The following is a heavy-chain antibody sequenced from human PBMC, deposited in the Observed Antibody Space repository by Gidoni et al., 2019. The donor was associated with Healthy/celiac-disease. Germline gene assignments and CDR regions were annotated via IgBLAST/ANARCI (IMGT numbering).Heavy chain of an antibody. CDR2: IDPSDSYT. J-gene: IGHJ6*02. CDR3: ASTRPYSSSPYYYYGMDV. D-gene: IGHD6-6*01. V-gene: IGHV5-10-1*03. CDR1: GYSFTSYW. Sequence: EVQLVQSGAEVKKPGESLRISCKGSGYSFTSYWISWVRQMPGKGLEGMGRIDPSDSYTNYSPSFQGHVTISADKSISTAYLQWSSLKASDTAMYYCASTRPYSSSPYYYYGMDVWGQGTTVTVSS.